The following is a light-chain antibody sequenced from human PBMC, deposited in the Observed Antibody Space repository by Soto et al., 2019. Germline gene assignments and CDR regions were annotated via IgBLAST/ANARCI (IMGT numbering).Light chain of an antibody. CDR2: DAS. Sequence: ETMMTQSPDTLSVSLRERATLSCRASQSLRSSLAWYQQKPGQAPRLLIYDASTRATGIPARFSGSGSGTDFTLTISGLQSEDFAVYYCQQYNNWPQTFGQGTKVDIK. J-gene: IGKJ1*01. CDR1: QSLRSS. V-gene: IGKV3-15*01. CDR3: QQYNNWPQT.